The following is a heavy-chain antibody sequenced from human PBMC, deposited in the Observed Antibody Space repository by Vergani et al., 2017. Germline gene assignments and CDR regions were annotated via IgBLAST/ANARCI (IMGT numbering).Heavy chain of an antibody. CDR3: GRVADFYGLESRLLDL. D-gene: IGHD3-10*01. V-gene: IGHV4-59*01. CDR1: GGSMSGYY. Sequence: QVQLQESGPGLVKPSETLSLTCSVSGGSMSGYYWSWIRQPPGKELEWIGYMYHSGSTNYNPSLETRVTISGDTSKNQFSLKLNSVTAADTAVYYCGRVADFYGLESRLLDLWGQGILVTVSS. CDR2: MYHSGST. J-gene: IGHJ5*02.